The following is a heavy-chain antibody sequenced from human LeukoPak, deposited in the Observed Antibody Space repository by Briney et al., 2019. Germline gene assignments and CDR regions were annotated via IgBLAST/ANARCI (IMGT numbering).Heavy chain of an antibody. D-gene: IGHD3-9*01. CDR3: ARDFLTGAGTFDY. J-gene: IGHJ4*02. Sequence: ASVKVSCKASEYIFITDYIHWVRQAPGQGLGWMGTINPSGDSATYAQNFQGRVAMTRGTSTSTVYMELSSLTSEDTAVYYCARDFLTGAGTFDYWGQGTLVTVSS. V-gene: IGHV1-46*01. CDR1: EYIFITDY. CDR2: INPSGDSA.